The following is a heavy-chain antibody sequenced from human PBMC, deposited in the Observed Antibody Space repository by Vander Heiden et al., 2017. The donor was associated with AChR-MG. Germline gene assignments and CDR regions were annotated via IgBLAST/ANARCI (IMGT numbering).Heavy chain of an antibody. V-gene: IGHV3-21*01. CDR1: GFTFSSYS. CDR2: ISSSSSYI. D-gene: IGHD6-13*01. J-gene: IGHJ4*02. Sequence: EVQLVESGGGLVKPGGSLRLSCAASGFTFSSYSMNWVRQAPGKGLEWVSSISSSSSYIYYADSVKGRFTISRDNAKNSLYLQMNSLRAEDTAVYYCARDPFTSSSWYRGGLGDYWGQGTLVTVSS. CDR3: ARDPFTSSSWYRGGLGDY.